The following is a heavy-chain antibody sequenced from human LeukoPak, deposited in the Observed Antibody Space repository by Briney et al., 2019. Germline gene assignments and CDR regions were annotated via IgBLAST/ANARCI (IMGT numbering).Heavy chain of an antibody. J-gene: IGHJ4*02. CDR3: ARDHPAVPAAHLGDY. D-gene: IGHD2-2*01. V-gene: IGHV1-46*01. CDR2: INPSGGST. CDR1: GYTFTSYY. Sequence: GASVKVSCRASGYTFTSYYMHWVRQAPGQGLEWMGIINPSGGSTSYAQKFQGRVTMTTDTSTSTAYMELRSLRSDDTAVYYCARDHPAVPAAHLGDYWGQGTLVTVSS.